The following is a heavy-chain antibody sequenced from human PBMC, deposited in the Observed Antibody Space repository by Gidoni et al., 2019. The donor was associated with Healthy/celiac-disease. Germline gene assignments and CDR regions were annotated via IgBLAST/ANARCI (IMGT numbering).Heavy chain of an antibody. CDR1: GFTFSTYG. CDR2: IGYDGDNK. J-gene: IGHJ4*02. Sequence: QVQLVESGGGVVQPGRSLRLSCAASGFTFSTYGMHWVRQAPGKGLEWVAVIGYDGDNKYYADSVKGRFTISRDNSKNTLYLQMNSLRVEDTAVYYCARVPPHIPNHFDDWGQGTLVTVSS. CDR3: ARVPPHIPNHFDD. D-gene: IGHD2-21*01. V-gene: IGHV3-33*01.